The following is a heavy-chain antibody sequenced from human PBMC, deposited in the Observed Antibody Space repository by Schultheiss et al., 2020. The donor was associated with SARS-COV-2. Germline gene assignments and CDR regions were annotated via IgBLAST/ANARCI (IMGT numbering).Heavy chain of an antibody. V-gene: IGHV3-48*03. J-gene: IGHJ5*02. CDR1: GFSFSTYG. CDR3: ARGGNDILTGFDP. D-gene: IGHD3-9*01. CDR2: ISTGGTRK. Sequence: GGSLRLSCAASGFSFSTYGMNWVRQAPGKGLEWVSYISTGGTRKDYADSVKGRFTVSRDNAKNSLYLQMNSLRAEDTAVYYCARGGNDILTGFDPWGQGILVTVSS.